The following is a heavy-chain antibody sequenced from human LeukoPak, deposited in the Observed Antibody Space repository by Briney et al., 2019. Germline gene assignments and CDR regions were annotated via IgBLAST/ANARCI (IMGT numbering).Heavy chain of an antibody. CDR1: GFTFSSYE. J-gene: IGHJ6*04. CDR2: ISSSGSTI. Sequence: GGSLRLSCAASGFTFSSYEMNWVRQAPGKGLEWVSYISSSGSTIYYADSVKGRFTISRDNAKNSLYLQMNSLRAEDTAVYYCASREYYGSGSYRTRPYYYYGIDVCGKGTTVTVSS. D-gene: IGHD3-10*01. V-gene: IGHV3-48*03. CDR3: ASREYYGSGSYRTRPYYYYGIDV.